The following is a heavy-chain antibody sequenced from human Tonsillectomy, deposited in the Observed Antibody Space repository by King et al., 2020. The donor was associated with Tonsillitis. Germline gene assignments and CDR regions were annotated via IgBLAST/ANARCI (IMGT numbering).Heavy chain of an antibody. J-gene: IGHJ4*02. D-gene: IGHD2-2*01. CDR1: GFTFSSYA. CDR3: AKTPTPGYWSSNSLQYYFDY. Sequence: VQLVESGGGLVQPGGSLRLSCAASGFTFSSYAMSWVRQAPGKGLEWVSAISGSGGSTYYADSVKGRFTISRDNSQNTLYLQMNSLRAEATAVYYCAKTPTPGYWSSNSLQYYFDYWGQGTLVTVSS. V-gene: IGHV3-23*04. CDR2: ISGSGGST.